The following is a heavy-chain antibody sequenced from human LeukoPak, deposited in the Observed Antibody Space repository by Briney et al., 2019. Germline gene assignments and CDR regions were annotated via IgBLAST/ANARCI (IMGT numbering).Heavy chain of an antibody. CDR3: ARDLGVGGYCSSTSCSWFDP. D-gene: IGHD2-2*01. CDR1: GYTFTSYG. Sequence: ASVKVSCKASGYTFTSYGISWVRQAPGQGREWMGWISAYNGNTNYAQKLQGRVTMTTDTSTSTAYMELRSLRSDDTAVYYCARDLGVGGYCSSTSCSWFDPWGQGTLVTVS. J-gene: IGHJ5*02. CDR2: ISAYNGNT. V-gene: IGHV1-18*04.